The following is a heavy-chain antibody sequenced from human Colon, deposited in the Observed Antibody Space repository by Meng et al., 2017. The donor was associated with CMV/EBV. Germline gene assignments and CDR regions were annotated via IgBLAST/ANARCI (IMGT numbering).Heavy chain of an antibody. Sequence: ASVKVSCKASGYTFTSYGISWVRQAPGQGLEWMGWISAYNGNTNYAQKLQGRVTMTTDTSTSTAYMELRSLRSDDTAVYYCARDTYYAIFGVVINQNYYYYGMDVWGQGTTVTVS. D-gene: IGHD3-3*01. V-gene: IGHV1-18*01. CDR2: ISAYNGNT. CDR3: ARDTYYAIFGVVINQNYYYYGMDV. J-gene: IGHJ6*02. CDR1: GYTFTSYG.